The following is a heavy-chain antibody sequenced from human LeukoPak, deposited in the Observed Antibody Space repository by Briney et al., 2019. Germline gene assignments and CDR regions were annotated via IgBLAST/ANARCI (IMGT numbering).Heavy chain of an antibody. CDR3: ARGRVLLWFGRPHNWFDP. CDR2: ISSSGSTI. CDR1: GFTFSSYE. J-gene: IGHJ5*02. D-gene: IGHD3-10*01. Sequence: GGSLRLSCAASGFTFSSYEMNWVRQAPGKGLEWVSYISSSGSTIYYADSVKGRFTISRDNAKNSLYLQMNSLRAEDTAVYYCARGRVLLWFGRPHNWFDPWGQGTLVTVSS. V-gene: IGHV3-48*03.